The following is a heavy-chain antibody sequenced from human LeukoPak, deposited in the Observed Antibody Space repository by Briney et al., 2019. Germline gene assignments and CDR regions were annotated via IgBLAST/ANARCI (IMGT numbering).Heavy chain of an antibody. V-gene: IGHV4-34*01. J-gene: IGHJ4*02. D-gene: IGHD3-22*01. CDR3: ASTPLYYYDSSGYYGH. CDR2: INHSGST. CDR1: GGFFSGYY. Sequence: PSETLSLTCAVYGGFFSGYYWSWIRQPPGKGLEWIGEINHSGSTNYNPSLKSRVTISVDTSKKQFSLKLSSVTAADTAVYFCASTPLYYYDSSGYYGHWGQGTLVTVSS.